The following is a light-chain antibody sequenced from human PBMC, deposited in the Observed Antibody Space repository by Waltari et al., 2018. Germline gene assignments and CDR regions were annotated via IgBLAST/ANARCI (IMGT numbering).Light chain of an antibody. CDR1: SRSVGGYNL. CDR3: SSYTSSSTV. V-gene: IGLV2-14*01. CDR2: DVS. J-gene: IGLJ1*01. Sequence: QSALTQPASVSGSPGPSIPIPCTGTSRSVGGYNLVSWYQQHPGKAPKLMIYDVSKRPSGVSNRFSGSKSGNTASLTISGLQAEDEADYYCSSYTSSSTVFGTGTKVTVL.